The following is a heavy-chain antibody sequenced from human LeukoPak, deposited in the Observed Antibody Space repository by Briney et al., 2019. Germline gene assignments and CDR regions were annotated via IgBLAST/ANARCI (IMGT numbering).Heavy chain of an antibody. Sequence: ASVKVSCKASGDTFSSYAISWVRQAPGQGLEWMGWMNPNSGNTGYAQKFQGRVTMTRNTSISTAYMELSSLRSEDTAVYYCARGGDGLDTAMASADYWGQGTLVTVSS. CDR2: MNPNSGNT. CDR3: ARGGDGLDTAMASADY. D-gene: IGHD5-18*01. J-gene: IGHJ4*02. CDR1: GDTFSSYA. V-gene: IGHV1-8*02.